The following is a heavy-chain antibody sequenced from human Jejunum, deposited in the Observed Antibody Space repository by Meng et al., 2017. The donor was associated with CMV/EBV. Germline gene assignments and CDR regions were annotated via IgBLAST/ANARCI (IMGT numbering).Heavy chain of an antibody. J-gene: IGHJ4*02. CDR1: RGSLSLYY. CDR2: IFTTGST. D-gene: IGHD2-2*01. CDR3: ARDLPGVGVDY. V-gene: IGHV4-4*07. Sequence: PLQGAGPGLLKPSETLSITFTGSRGSLSLYYWSWIRKPAGKGLEWIGRIFTTGSTNYHPSLKSRVTMSVDTSKNHFSLRLSSVTAADTAVYYCARDLPGVGVDYWGQGTLVTVSS.